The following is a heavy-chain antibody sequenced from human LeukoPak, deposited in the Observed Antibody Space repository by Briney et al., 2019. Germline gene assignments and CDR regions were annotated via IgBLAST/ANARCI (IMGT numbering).Heavy chain of an antibody. J-gene: IGHJ6*03. Sequence: SVKVSCKASGGTFSSYAISWVRQAPGQGLEWMGAIIPIFGTANYAQKFQGRVTITADESTSTVYMELSSLRSEDTAVYYCARGYGDYVSFYYYYYMDVWGKGTTVTVSS. D-gene: IGHD4-17*01. CDR2: IIPIFGTA. CDR3: ARGYGDYVSFYYYYYMDV. CDR1: GGTFSSYA. V-gene: IGHV1-69*13.